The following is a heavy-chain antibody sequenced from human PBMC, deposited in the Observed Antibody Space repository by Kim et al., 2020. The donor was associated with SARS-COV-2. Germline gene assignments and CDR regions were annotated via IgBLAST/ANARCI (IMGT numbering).Heavy chain of an antibody. CDR2: IIPIFGTA. V-gene: IGHV1-69*13. CDR3: ARGRGATLDYYYGMDV. J-gene: IGHJ6*02. CDR1: GGTFSSYA. Sequence: SVKVSCKASGGTFSSYAISWVRQAPGQGLEWMGGIIPIFGTANYAQKFQGRVTITADESTSTAYMELSSLRSEDTAVYYCARGRGATLDYYYGMDVWGQGTTVTVSS. D-gene: IGHD1-26*01.